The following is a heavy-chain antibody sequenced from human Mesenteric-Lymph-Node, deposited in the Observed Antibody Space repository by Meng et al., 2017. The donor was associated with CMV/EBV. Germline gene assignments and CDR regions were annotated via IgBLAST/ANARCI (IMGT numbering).Heavy chain of an antibody. Sequence: FTRYSMNWVRQAPGQRLEWMGWINGGNGDTKYSLELQDRVTITRDTSASIGYMELSNLRSEDTAVYYCARGPAPDIVVAPAAQNLDYWGQGTLVTVSS. CDR2: INGGNGDT. CDR3: ARGPAPDIVVAPAAQNLDY. D-gene: IGHD2-2*01. J-gene: IGHJ4*02. CDR1: FTRYS. V-gene: IGHV1-3*01.